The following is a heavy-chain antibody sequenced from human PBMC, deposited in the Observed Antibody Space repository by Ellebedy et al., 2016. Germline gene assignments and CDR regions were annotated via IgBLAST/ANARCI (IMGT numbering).Heavy chain of an antibody. CDR3: AKDHTGTKVRGGLDY. CDR1: GFTFSSYV. CDR2: LSRSGDTT. V-gene: IGHV3-23*01. Sequence: GGSLSLSXRASGFTFSSYVMSWVRQAPGKGLKWVSGLSRSGDTTYYADSVKGRFTISRDNSKNTLYLQMNSLRAEDTAVYYCAKDHTGTKVRGGLDYWGQGTLVTVSS. D-gene: IGHD3-10*01. J-gene: IGHJ4*02.